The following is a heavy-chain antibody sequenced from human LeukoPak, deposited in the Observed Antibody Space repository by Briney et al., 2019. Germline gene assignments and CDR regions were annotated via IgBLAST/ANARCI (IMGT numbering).Heavy chain of an antibody. J-gene: IGHJ2*01. CDR2: IYYSGST. CDR3: ARDGGCSGGSCYLIYWYFDL. V-gene: IGHV4-39*02. CDR1: GGSISSSSYY. D-gene: IGHD2-15*01. Sequence: SETLSLTCTVSGGSISSSSYYWGWIRQPPGKGLEWIGSIYYSGSTYYNPSLKSRVTISVDTSKNQFSLKLSSVTAADTAEYYCARDGGCSGGSCYLIYWYFDLWGRGTLVTVSS.